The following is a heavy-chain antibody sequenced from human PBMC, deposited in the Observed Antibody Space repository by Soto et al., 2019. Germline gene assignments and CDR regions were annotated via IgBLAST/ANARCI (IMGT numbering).Heavy chain of an antibody. CDR1: GFIFSGYA. CDR2: ISYDGTKK. D-gene: IGHD2-15*01. J-gene: IGHJ4*02. V-gene: IGHV3-30-3*01. CDR3: DAYCSWANCGSDN. Sequence: QVQLVESGGGVVQPGRSLRLSCAASGFIFSGYALHWVRQAPGKGLEWVAVISYDGTKKYYADSVKGRFTISRDNANNTLFLQMNSLSTEDTAVYYCDAYCSWANCGSDNWGQGTLVTVSS.